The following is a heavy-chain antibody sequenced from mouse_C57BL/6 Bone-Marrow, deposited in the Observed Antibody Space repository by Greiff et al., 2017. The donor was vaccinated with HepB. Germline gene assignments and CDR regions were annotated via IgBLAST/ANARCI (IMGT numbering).Heavy chain of an antibody. CDR1: GFSFNTYA. D-gene: IGHD1-1*01. CDR2: IRSKSNNYAT. V-gene: IGHV10-1*01. CDR3: VRHGGGDYGSSSWFAY. Sequence: EVKLVESGGGLVQPKGSLKLSCAASGFSFNTYAMNWVRQAPGKGLEWVARIRSKSNNYATYYADSVKDRFTISRDDSESMLYLQMNNLKTEDTAMYYCVRHGGGDYGSSSWFAYWGQGTLVTVSA. J-gene: IGHJ3*01.